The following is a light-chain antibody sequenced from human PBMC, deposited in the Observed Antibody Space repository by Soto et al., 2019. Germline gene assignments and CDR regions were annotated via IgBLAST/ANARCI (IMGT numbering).Light chain of an antibody. J-gene: IGKJ5*01. CDR3: QQRHMWPIT. V-gene: IGKV3-11*01. CDR1: QSVSRS. Sequence: EIVLTQSPVTLSLSPWERATLSCRASQSVSRSLAWYQQKPGQAPRLLIYDAYDRATGIPPRFSGSGSGTDFSLTISSLEPEDSAVYYCQQRHMWPITFGQGTRLEIK. CDR2: DAY.